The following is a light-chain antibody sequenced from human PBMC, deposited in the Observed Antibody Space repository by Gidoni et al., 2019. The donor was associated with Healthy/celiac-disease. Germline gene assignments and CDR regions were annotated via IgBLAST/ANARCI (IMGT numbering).Light chain of an antibody. J-gene: IGKJ2*01. CDR1: QSISSY. V-gene: IGKV1-39*01. Sequence: DIQMTQPSSSLSASVGDRVTITCRASQSISSYLNWYQQKPGKAPKLLLYAASSLQSGVPQRFSGGGAGTDLTITSRSLQPEDCVTYYCQQSYSTPYTFGHGTKLEIK. CDR2: AAS. CDR3: QQSYSTPYT.